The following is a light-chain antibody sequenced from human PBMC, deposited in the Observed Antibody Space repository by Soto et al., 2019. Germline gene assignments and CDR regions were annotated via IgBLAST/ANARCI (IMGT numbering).Light chain of an antibody. CDR2: KAS. CDR1: QSVSSW. CDR3: QQYDSYPLT. Sequence: DIQMTQSPSTLSASVGDRVTITCRASQSVSSWLAWYQQRPGNAPNLLIYKASSLESGVPSRFSGSGSGTECTLTVSSLQPDDFATYYSQQYDSYPLTFGGGTKVEIK. V-gene: IGKV1-5*03. J-gene: IGKJ4*01.